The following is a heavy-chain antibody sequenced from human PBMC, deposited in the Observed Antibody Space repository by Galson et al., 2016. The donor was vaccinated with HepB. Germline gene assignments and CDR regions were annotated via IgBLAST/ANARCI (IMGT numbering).Heavy chain of an antibody. D-gene: IGHD6-19*01. Sequence: SLRLSCAASGFTSDDHTMHWARQAPGKGLEWVSGMGWNSGRTGYADSVKGRITISRDNAKNYLYLRMNSLSLEDTALYYWVRGKAKYDRKMGWAYHCDFWGQGSLVIVSS. V-gene: IGHV3-9*02. J-gene: IGHJ4*02. CDR1: GFTSDDHT. CDR3: VRGKAKYDRKMGWAYHCDF. CDR2: MGWNSGRT.